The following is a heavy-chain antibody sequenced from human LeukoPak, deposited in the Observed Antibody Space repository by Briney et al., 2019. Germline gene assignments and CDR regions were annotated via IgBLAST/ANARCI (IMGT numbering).Heavy chain of an antibody. CDR3: AKGSDYYGSVTSKKTD. D-gene: IGHD3-10*01. CDR2: ISGGGGNI. J-gene: IGHJ4*02. V-gene: IGHV3-23*01. Sequence: GGTLRLSCSVSGFTFSNYAMHWVPQAPGKGLEWVSLISGGGGNIYYVDSVKGRFTISRDNSKNTLYVQMTSLRAEDTAIYYCAKGSDYYGSVTSKKTDWGQGTLVTVSS. CDR1: GFTFSNYA.